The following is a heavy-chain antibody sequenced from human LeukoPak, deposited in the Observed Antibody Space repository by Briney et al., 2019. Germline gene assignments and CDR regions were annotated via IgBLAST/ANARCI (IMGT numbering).Heavy chain of an antibody. V-gene: IGHV4-38-2*02. CDR3: ARDTRRYYDSSGPVDY. CDR1: GYSISSGYY. CDR2: IYHSGST. D-gene: IGHD3-22*01. Sequence: PSETLSLTCTVSGYSISSGYYWGWIRQPPGKGLEWIGSIYHSGSTYYNPSLKSRVTISVDTSKNQFSLKLSSVTAADTAVYYCARDTRRYYDSSGPVDYWGQGTLVTVSS. J-gene: IGHJ4*02.